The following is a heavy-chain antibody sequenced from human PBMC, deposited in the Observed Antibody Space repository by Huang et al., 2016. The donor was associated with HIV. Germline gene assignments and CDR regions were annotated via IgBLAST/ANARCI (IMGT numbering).Heavy chain of an antibody. J-gene: IGHJ3*02. CDR3: AREYSGSYRGAFDI. D-gene: IGHD1-26*01. CDR1: GGSISSYY. V-gene: IGHV4-59*01. CDR2: IYYSGST. Sequence: QVQLQESGPGLVKPSETLSLTCTVSGGSISSYYWSWIRQPPGKGLEWIGYIYYSGSTNYTPSLKSRVTISVDTSKNQFSLKLSSVTAADTAVYYCAREYSGSYRGAFDIWGQGTMVTVSS.